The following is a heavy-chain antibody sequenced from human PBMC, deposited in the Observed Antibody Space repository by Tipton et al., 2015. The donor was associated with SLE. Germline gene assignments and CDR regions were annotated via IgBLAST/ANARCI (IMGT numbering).Heavy chain of an antibody. CDR3: AKDAGSYYFFDY. Sequence: SLRLSCAASGFTFNSYAVHWVRQAPGKGLEWVAVISYDGSTKYYADSVKGRFTISRDNAKNSLYLQMNSLRAEDTALYYCAKDAGSYYFFDYWGQGTLVTVSS. CDR2: ISYDGSTK. D-gene: IGHD1-26*01. J-gene: IGHJ4*02. CDR1: GFTFNSYA. V-gene: IGHV3-30*04.